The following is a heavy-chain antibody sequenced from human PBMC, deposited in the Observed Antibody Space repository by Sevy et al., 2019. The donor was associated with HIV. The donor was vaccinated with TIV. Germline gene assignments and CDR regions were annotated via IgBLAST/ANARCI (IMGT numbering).Heavy chain of an antibody. CDR2: ISYDGSNK. D-gene: IGHD4-17*01. CDR1: GFTFSSYA. V-gene: IGHV3-30*04. CDR3: AREGPLDTTPYDY. Sequence: GGSLRLSCAASGFTFSSYAMHWVRQAPGKGLEWVAVISYDGSNKYYANSVKGRFTISRDNSKNTLYLQMNSLRAEDTAVYYCAREGPLDTTPYDYWGQGTLVTVSS. J-gene: IGHJ4*02.